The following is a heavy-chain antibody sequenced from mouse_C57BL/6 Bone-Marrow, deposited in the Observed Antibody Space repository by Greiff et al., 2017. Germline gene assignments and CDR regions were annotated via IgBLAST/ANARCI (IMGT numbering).Heavy chain of an antibody. CDR3: AMKGIYITTVVALDY. CDR1: GYTFTSYW. CDR2: IDPNSGGT. J-gene: IGHJ2*01. D-gene: IGHD1-1*01. Sequence: QVPLQQPGAELVKPGASVKLSCKASGYTFTSYWMHWVKQRPGRGLEWIGRIDPNSGGTKYNEKFKSKATLTVDKPSSTAYMQLSSLTSEDSAVYYCAMKGIYITTVVALDYWGQGTTLTVSS. V-gene: IGHV1-62-3*01.